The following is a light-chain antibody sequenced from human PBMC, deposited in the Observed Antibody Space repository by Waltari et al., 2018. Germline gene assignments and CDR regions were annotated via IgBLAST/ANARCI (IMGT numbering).Light chain of an antibody. V-gene: IGLV2-14*01. CDR1: SSDVGGYNY. Sequence: QSALTQPASVSGSPGQSITISCTGTSSDVGGYNYVSWYQQLPGKAPKLMIYDVSKGPSGSSNRFSGSKSGNTASLTISGLQADDESDYYCSSYTSSSTHVIFGGGTKLTVL. J-gene: IGLJ2*01. CDR3: SSYTSSSTHVI. CDR2: DVS.